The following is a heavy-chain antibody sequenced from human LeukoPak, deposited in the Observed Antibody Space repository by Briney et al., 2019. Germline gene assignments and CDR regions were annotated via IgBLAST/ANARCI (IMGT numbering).Heavy chain of an antibody. J-gene: IGHJ4*02. CDR2: IYTSGST. CDR3: ARASFDWYFDY. D-gene: IGHD3-9*01. V-gene: IGHV4-4*07. CDR1: GGSVSDYY. Sequence: SETLSLTCTVSGGSVSDYYWSWIRQPAGKGLEWIGRIYTSGSTNYNPSLKSRVTMSVDTSTNQFSLKLSSVTAADTAVYFCARASFDWYFDYWGQGTLVTVSS.